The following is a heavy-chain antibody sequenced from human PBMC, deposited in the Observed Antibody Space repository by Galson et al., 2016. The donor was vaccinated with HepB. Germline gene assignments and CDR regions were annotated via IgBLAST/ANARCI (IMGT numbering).Heavy chain of an antibody. V-gene: IGHV1-18*04. Sequence: SVKVSCKASGYTVSRYGISWVRQAPGQGLEWMGWISTSSGNTKYAERLQGRVTITTDTSTSTTYMELRSLRSDDTAVYYCATSTPLVSGSYYNYWGQGTLVTVSS. CDR1: GYTVSRYG. CDR2: ISTSSGNT. CDR3: ATSTPLVSGSYYNY. D-gene: IGHD1-26*01. J-gene: IGHJ4*02.